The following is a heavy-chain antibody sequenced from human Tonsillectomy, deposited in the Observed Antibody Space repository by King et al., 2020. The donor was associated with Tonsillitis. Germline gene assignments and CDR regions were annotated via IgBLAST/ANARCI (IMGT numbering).Heavy chain of an antibody. D-gene: IGHD6-13*01. V-gene: IGHV3-23*04. CDR1: RFTFSSYA. CDR3: AKSYSSPRPYNGMDV. CDR2: VSGSGGGT. Sequence: VQLVESGGGLVQPGGSLRLSCAASRFTFSSYAMSWVRQAPGKGLEWVSMVSGSGGGTYYADSVKGRFTISRDNSKNTLYLQMNSLRAEDTAIYYCAKSYSSPRPYNGMDVWGQGTTVTVSS. J-gene: IGHJ6*02.